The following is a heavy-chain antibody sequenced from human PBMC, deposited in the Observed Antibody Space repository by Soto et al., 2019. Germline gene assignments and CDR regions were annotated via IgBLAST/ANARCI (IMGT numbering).Heavy chain of an antibody. V-gene: IGHV1-18*01. CDR1: GYTFSSYG. D-gene: IGHD3-22*01. J-gene: IGHJ6*02. CDR3: ARGGYYDSSGSRNYYNYGMNV. CDR2: ISAYDGNT. Sequence: QVQLVQSGAEVKKPGASVKVSCKASGYTFSSYGINWVRQAPGQGLEWLGWISAYDGNTKYAQILQGRVSMTTDTSTKTAYMELRSLRSDDTAVYYCARGGYYDSSGSRNYYNYGMNVRGQGTTVTVSS.